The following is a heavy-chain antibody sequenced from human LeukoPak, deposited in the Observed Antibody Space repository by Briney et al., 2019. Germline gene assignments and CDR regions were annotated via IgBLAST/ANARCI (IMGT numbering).Heavy chain of an antibody. CDR3: ARDPTDY. J-gene: IGHJ4*02. CDR1: RFTFSTYT. Sequence: GGSLRLSCAASRFTFSTYTMNWVRQAPGKGLEWVSAISNSGGSTYYADSVKGRFTISRDNSKNSLYLQMNSLRAEDTAVYYCARDPTDYWGQGTLVTVSS. CDR2: ISNSGGST. V-gene: IGHV3-23*01.